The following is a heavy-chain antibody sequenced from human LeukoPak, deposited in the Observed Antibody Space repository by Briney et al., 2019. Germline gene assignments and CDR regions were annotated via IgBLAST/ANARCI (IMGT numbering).Heavy chain of an antibody. CDR3: ARGSAARPRYYYYMDV. Sequence: SETLSLTCAVYGGSFGGYYWSWIRQPPGKGLEWIGEINHSGSTNYNPSLKSRVTISVDTSKNQFSLKLSSVTAADTAVYYCARGSAARPRYYYYMDVWGKGTTVTVSS. D-gene: IGHD6-6*01. J-gene: IGHJ6*03. CDR1: GGSFGGYY. V-gene: IGHV4-34*01. CDR2: INHSGST.